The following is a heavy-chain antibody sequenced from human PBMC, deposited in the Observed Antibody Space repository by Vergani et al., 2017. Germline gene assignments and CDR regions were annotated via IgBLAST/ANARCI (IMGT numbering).Heavy chain of an antibody. V-gene: IGHV1-3*01. J-gene: IGHJ5*02. CDR2: INAGNGNT. D-gene: IGHD6-19*01. Sequence: QVQLVQSGAEVKKPGSSVKVSCKASGGTFSSYTISWVRQAPGQGLEWMGWINAGNGNTKYSQKFQGRVTITRDTSASTAYMELSSLRSEDTAVYYCARGSSGWFSNWFDPWGQGTLVTVSS. CDR1: GGTFSSYT. CDR3: ARGSSGWFSNWFDP.